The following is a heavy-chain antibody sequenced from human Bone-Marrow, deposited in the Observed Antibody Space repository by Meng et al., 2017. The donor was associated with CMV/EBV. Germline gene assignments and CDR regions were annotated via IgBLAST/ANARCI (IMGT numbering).Heavy chain of an antibody. J-gene: IGHJ4*02. Sequence: GESLKISCAASGFTFSSYAMYWVRQAPGKGLEYVSAISSNGGSTYYADSVKGRFTISRDNSKNTLYLQMGSLRAEDMAVYYCARAQQYYYDSSGHPYYFDYWGQGTLVTVSS. D-gene: IGHD3-22*01. CDR3: ARAQQYYYDSSGHPYYFDY. CDR2: ISSNGGST. CDR1: GFTFSSYA. V-gene: IGHV3-64*02.